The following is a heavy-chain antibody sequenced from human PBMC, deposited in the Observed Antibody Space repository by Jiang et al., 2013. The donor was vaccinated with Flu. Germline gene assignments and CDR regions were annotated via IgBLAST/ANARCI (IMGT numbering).Heavy chain of an antibody. CDR2: IYYSGST. D-gene: IGHD5-18*01. CDR3: ASAALRGYSYGPFDY. Sequence: TVSGGSISSGGYYWSWIRQHPGKGLEWIGYIYYSGSTYYNPSLKSRVTISVDTSKNQFSLKLSSVTAADTAVYYCASAALRGYSYGPFDYWGQGTLVTVSS. CDR1: GGSISSGGYY. V-gene: IGHV4-31*03. J-gene: IGHJ4*02.